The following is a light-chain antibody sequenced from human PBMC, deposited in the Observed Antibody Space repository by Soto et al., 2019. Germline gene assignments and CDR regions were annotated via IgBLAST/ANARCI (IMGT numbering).Light chain of an antibody. CDR1: QDISNF. CDR3: QQYDSLPFT. CDR2: DAS. J-gene: IGKJ3*01. Sequence: DIQMTQSPSSLSAAVGDRGAISCQASQDISNFLNWYRQKPGKAPKLLTYDASDLETGVPSRFSGSGSGTDFTFTISNLQPEDFATYYCQQYDSLPFTFGPGTKVDI. V-gene: IGKV1-33*01.